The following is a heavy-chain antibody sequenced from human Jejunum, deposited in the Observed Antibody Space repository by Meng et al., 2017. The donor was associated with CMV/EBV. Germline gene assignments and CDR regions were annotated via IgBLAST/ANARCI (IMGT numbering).Heavy chain of an antibody. CDR1: SFSGYY. J-gene: IGHJ5*02. D-gene: IGHD6-13*01. CDR3: ARRGGRQQLVRGGNWFDP. Sequence: SFSGYYWSRIRQPPGEGLEWIGEINHSGSTNYNPSLKSRVTISVDTSKNQFSLKLSSVTAADTAVYYCARRGGRQQLVRGGNWFDPWGQGTLVTVSS. V-gene: IGHV4-34*01. CDR2: INHSGST.